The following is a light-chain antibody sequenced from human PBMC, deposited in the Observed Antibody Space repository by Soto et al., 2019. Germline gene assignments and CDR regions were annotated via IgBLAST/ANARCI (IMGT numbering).Light chain of an antibody. Sequence: EIVLTQSPGTLSLSPGERATLSCRASQSVSSSYLAWYQQKPGQAPRLLIYGASSRATGIPDRFSGSGSGTDFTLTISRLEPEDFAVYYCQRYDNSPPWTFGQGTKVEIK. CDR1: QSVSSSY. CDR2: GAS. J-gene: IGKJ1*01. V-gene: IGKV3-20*01. CDR3: QRYDNSPPWT.